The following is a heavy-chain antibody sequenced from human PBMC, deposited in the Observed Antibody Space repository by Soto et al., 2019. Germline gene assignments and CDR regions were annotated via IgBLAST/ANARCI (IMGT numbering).Heavy chain of an antibody. CDR1: GFTFSSYA. CDR3: ARAYTYYYDSSGLDY. J-gene: IGHJ4*02. V-gene: IGHV3-30-3*01. D-gene: IGHD3-22*01. Sequence: PGGSLRLSCAASGFTFSSYAMHWVRQAPGKGLEWVAVISYDGSNKYYADSVKGRFTISRDNSKNTLYLQMNSLRAEDTAVYYCARAYTYYYDSSGLDYWGQGTLVTVSS. CDR2: ISYDGSNK.